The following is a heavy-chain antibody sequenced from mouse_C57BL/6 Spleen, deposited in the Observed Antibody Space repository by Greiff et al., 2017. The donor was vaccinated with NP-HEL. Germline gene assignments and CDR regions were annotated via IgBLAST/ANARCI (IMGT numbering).Heavy chain of an antibody. Sequence: VQLQESGAELVKPGASVKMSCKASGYTFTSYWITWVKQRPGQGLEWIGDIYPGSGSTNYNEKFKSKATLTVDTSSSTAYMQLSSLTSEDSAVYYCARRASAQATWFAYWGQGTLVTVSA. CDR1: GYTFTSYW. J-gene: IGHJ3*01. D-gene: IGHD3-2*02. CDR2: IYPGSGST. CDR3: ARRASAQATWFAY. V-gene: IGHV1-55*01.